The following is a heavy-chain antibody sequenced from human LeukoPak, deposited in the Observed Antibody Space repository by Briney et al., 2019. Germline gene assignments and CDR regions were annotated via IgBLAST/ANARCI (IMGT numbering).Heavy chain of an antibody. V-gene: IGHV1-24*01. CDR3: ATGDTAMEPFDY. CDR2: FDPEDGET. D-gene: IGHD5-18*01. J-gene: IGHJ4*02. Sequence: ASVKVSCKVSGYTLTELSMHWVRQAPGKGLEWMGGFDPEDGETIYAQKFQGRVTMTEDTSTDTAYMELSSLRSEDTAVYYCATGDTAMEPFDYRGQGTLVTVSS. CDR1: GYTLTELS.